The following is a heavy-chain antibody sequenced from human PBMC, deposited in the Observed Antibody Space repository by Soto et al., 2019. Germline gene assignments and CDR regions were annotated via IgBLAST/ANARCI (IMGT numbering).Heavy chain of an antibody. CDR2: INAGNGNT. D-gene: IGHD3-3*01. Sequence: ASVKVSCKASGYTFTSYSMHWVRQAPGQRLEWMGWINAGNGNTKYSQKFQGRVTITRDTSASTAYMELSSLRSEDTAVYYCARVRGTWYFDPWGRGTLVTVSS. CDR3: ARVRGTWYFDP. CDR1: GYTFTSYS. J-gene: IGHJ2*01. V-gene: IGHV1-3*01.